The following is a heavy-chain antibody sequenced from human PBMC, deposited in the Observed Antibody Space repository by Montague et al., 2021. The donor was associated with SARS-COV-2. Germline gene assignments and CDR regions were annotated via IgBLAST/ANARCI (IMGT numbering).Heavy chain of an antibody. Sequence: SLRPSCAASGFTFSNYDMNWVRQAPGKGPEWISYISTSAYTTSYAGSVKGRFTISRDNGKNSLYLQMNSLRVKDTAVYYCTRDYRSIVGDGLDIWGQGTKVTVSS. D-gene: IGHD3-16*02. CDR1: GFTFSNYD. J-gene: IGHJ3*02. V-gene: IGHV3-48*03. CDR2: ISTSAYTT. CDR3: TRDYRSIVGDGLDI.